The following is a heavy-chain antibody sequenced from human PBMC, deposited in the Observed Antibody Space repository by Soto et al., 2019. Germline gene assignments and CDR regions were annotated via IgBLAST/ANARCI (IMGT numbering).Heavy chain of an antibody. J-gene: IGHJ4*02. CDR2: ISDSGGTT. Sequence: EEQLLESGGALVQPGGSLRLSCAASGFTFSSFGMSWVRQAPGKGLEWVSGISDSGGTTYYADSVKGRFTISRDNSRNTVYLQMNSLRAEDTALYYCAKMMVATGTVYWGQGTLVTVSS. CDR1: GFTFSSFG. CDR3: AKMMVATGTVY. D-gene: IGHD2-21*02. V-gene: IGHV3-23*01.